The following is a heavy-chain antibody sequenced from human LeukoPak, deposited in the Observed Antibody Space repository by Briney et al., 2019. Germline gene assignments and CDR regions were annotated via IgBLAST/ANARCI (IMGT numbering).Heavy chain of an antibody. CDR2: IYTGGSP. D-gene: IGHD6-13*01. Sequence: GGSLRLSCVASGLTVTSNYVTWVRQAPGKGLEWASVIYTGGSPYYADSVKGRFAISRDISKNTVYLQMYSLRAEDTAVYYCARGAATGPTLGLDYWGQGTLVTVSS. J-gene: IGHJ4*02. CDR1: GLTVTSNY. V-gene: IGHV3-53*01. CDR3: ARGAATGPTLGLDY.